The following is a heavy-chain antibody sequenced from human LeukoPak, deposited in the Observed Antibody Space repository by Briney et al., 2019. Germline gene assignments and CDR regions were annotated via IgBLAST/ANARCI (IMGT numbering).Heavy chain of an antibody. V-gene: IGHV3-7*01. CDR2: IKQDGSEK. CDR3: ARVPHCSGGSCYVQGAFDI. Sequence: GGSLRLSCAASGFTFSSYWMSWVRQAPGKGLEWVANIKQDGSEKYYVDSVKGRFTISRDNAKNSLYLQMNSLRAEDTAVYYCARVPHCSGGSCYVQGAFDIWGQGTMVTVSS. D-gene: IGHD2-15*01. J-gene: IGHJ3*02. CDR1: GFTFSSYW.